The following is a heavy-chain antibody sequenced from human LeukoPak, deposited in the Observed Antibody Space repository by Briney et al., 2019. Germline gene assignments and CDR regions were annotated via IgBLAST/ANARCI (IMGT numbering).Heavy chain of an antibody. CDR2: IIPILGIA. J-gene: IGHJ4*02. CDR1: GGTFSSYA. V-gene: IGHV1-69*04. Sequence: LVKVSCKASGGTFSSYAISWVRQAPGQGLEWMGRIIPILGIANYAQKFQGRVTITADKSTSTAYMELSSLRSEDTAVYYCAREERWLQPGDYWGQGTLVTVSS. D-gene: IGHD5-12*01. CDR3: AREERWLQPGDY.